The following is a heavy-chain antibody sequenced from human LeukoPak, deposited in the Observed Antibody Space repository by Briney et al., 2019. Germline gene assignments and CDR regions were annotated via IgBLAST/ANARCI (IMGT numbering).Heavy chain of an antibody. CDR3: ARGKMVYTEYNWFDP. J-gene: IGHJ5*02. Sequence: GGSLRLSCAASGFTFSNYAMSWVRQAPGKGLEWVSAISGSGRSTYYADSVKGRFTIYRDNSKNTLYLQMNSLRAEDTAVYYCARGKMVYTEYNWFDPWGQGTLVTVSS. D-gene: IGHD2-8*01. CDR1: GFTFSNYA. V-gene: IGHV3-23*01. CDR2: ISGSGRST.